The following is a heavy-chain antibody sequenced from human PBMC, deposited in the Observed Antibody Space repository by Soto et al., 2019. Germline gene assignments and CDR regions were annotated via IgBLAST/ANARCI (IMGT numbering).Heavy chain of an antibody. CDR3: ASPLIVVVVAATSAVAGPGSSVSDY. Sequence: GGSLRLSCAASGFTFSTYAMHWVRQAPGKGLEWVAVISYDGNNKYYADSVKGRFTISRDNSKNTLYLQMNSLRAEDTAVYYCASPLIVVVVAATSAVAGPGSSVSDYWGQGTLVTVSS. V-gene: IGHV3-30-3*01. J-gene: IGHJ4*02. CDR1: GFTFSTYA. D-gene: IGHD2-15*01. CDR2: ISYDGNNK.